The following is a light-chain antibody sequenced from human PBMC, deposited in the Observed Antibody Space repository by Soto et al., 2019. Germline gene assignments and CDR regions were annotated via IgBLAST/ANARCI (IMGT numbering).Light chain of an antibody. CDR2: GAS. J-gene: IGKJ5*01. Sequence: TQYPATLSASPGERVTLSCGASQSVSSNLAWYQQKPGQAPRLLIYGASTRATDLPARLSGSGSGKEFTLTISRLETQAFAVFFCQQRNNWPQGITFGQGTRLEIK. CDR1: QSVSSN. CDR3: QQRNNWPQGIT. V-gene: IGKV3-15*01.